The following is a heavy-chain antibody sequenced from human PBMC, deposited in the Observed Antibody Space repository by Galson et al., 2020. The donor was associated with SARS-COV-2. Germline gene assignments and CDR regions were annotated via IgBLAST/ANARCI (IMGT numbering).Heavy chain of an antibody. V-gene: IGHV4-59*01. J-gene: IGHJ4*02. CDR1: GGSISSYY. CDR2: IYYSGST. D-gene: IGHD6-13*01. Sequence: SETLSLTCTVSGGSISSYYWSWIRQPPGKGLEWIGYIYYSGSTNYNPSLKSRVTISVDTSKNQFSLKLSSVTAADTAVYYCAREGYSSSWYNGAFDYWGQGTLFTVSS. CDR3: AREGYSSSWYNGAFDY.